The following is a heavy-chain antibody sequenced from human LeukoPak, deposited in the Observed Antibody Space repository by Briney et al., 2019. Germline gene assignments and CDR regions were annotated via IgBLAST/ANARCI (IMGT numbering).Heavy chain of an antibody. CDR3: VRGPTVTTLSLGWFDP. CDR2: IIPILGIA. J-gene: IGHJ5*02. D-gene: IGHD4-17*01. V-gene: IGHV1-69*04. CDR1: HYTSTGFR. Sequence: SLKVSCKPSHYTSTGFRISWVRPAPGQRLEWMARIIPILGIANYAQKFQGRVTITADKSTSTAYMELSSLRSEDTAVYYCVRGPTVTTLSLGWFDPWGQGTLVTVSS.